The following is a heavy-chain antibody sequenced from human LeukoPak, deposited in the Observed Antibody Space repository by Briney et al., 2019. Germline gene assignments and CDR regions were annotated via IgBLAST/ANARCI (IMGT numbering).Heavy chain of an antibody. CDR1: GFTFSSYA. J-gene: IGHJ4*02. Sequence: PGGSLRLSCAASGFTFSSYAMSWVRQAPGKGLEWVSAISGSGGSTYYADSVKGRFTISRDNSKNTLYLQMNSLRAEDTAVYYCAKAKRVYDSSGYYPFVYWGQGTLVTVSS. V-gene: IGHV3-23*01. CDR2: ISGSGGST. CDR3: AKAKRVYDSSGYYPFVY. D-gene: IGHD3-22*01.